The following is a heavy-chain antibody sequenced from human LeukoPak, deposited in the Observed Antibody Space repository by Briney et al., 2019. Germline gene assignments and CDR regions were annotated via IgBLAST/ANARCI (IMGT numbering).Heavy chain of an antibody. CDR2: IYYTGST. V-gene: IGHV4-31*03. J-gene: IGHJ5*02. Sequence: SQTLSLTCTVSGGSISSDGYYWSWIRQHPGKGLEWIGAIYYTGSTYYNPSLKSRATISVDTSKNHFSLKLTSVTAADTAVYYCARGTGGAVAADFDPWGQGTLVTVSS. CDR3: ARGTGGAVAADFDP. D-gene: IGHD6-13*01. CDR1: GGSISSDGYY.